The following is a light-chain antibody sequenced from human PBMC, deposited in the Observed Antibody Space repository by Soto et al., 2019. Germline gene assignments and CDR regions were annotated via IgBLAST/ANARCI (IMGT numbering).Light chain of an antibody. Sequence: EMHMTQNPSCLSASVGDRATITCRPSESIRNELNWFQQRPGKAPRLLIYDTFTLQSGVPSRFSGSVSGTEFSLTISSLQAGDSAIYYCQQSFTTPWTFGQGTKVDI. CDR3: QQSFTTPWT. CDR2: DTF. V-gene: IGKV1-39*01. J-gene: IGKJ1*01. CDR1: ESIRNE.